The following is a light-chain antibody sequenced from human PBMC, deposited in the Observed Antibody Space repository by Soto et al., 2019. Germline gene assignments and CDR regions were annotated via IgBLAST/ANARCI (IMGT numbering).Light chain of an antibody. Sequence: DIQMTKSPSSLSASVGDRVTVTCRASRGINNYLAWYQQKPGKVPMLLIYDAFTLQSGVPSRFSGSGSGTDSTLTISSLQPEEVATYYCQKYNSAPWTFGQGTKVDIK. CDR2: DAF. J-gene: IGKJ1*01. CDR1: RGINNY. CDR3: QKYNSAPWT. V-gene: IGKV1-27*01.